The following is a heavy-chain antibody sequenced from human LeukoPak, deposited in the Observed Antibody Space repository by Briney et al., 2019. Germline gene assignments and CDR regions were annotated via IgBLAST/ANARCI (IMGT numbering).Heavy chain of an antibody. J-gene: IGHJ2*01. CDR2: IYYSGST. D-gene: IGHD6-19*01. CDR3: ARSTVQWPVLPYSYFDL. V-gene: IGHV4-59*01. CDR1: GGSISSYY. Sequence: SETLSLTCTVSGGSISSYYWSWIRQPPGKGLEWIGYIYYSGSTNYNPSLKSRVTISVDTSKNQFSLKLSSVTAADTAVYYCARSTVQWPVLPYSYFDLWGRGTLVTVSS.